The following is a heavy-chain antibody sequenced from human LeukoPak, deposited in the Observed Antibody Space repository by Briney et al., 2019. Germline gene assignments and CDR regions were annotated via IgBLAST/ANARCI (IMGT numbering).Heavy chain of an antibody. CDR1: GYTFTSNY. V-gene: IGHV7-4-1*02. D-gene: IGHD4-17*01. CDR3: ASPDDYGDYVDAFDI. Sequence: ASVKVSCKASGYTFTSNYIHWVRQAPGQGLEWMGWINTNTGNPTYAQGFTGRFVFSLDTSVSRAYLQISSLKAEDTAVYYCASPDDYGDYVDAFDIWGQGTMVTGSS. J-gene: IGHJ3*02. CDR2: INTNTGNP.